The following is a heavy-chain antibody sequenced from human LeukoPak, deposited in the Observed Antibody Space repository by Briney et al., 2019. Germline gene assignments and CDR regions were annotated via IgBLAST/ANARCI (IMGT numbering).Heavy chain of an antibody. J-gene: IGHJ4*02. CDR1: AVSINSANY. CDR2: IYHSGST. CDR3: ARGAYFDSRTYYPFGY. Sequence: PSETLSLTCAVSAVSINSANYWAWIRQPPGKGLEWIGSIYHSGSTYYNPSLESRVSMSVDTSKNQFSLRLISVTAADTAVYYCARGAYFDSRTYYPFGYWGQGTLVTVSS. V-gene: IGHV4-38-2*01. D-gene: IGHD3-22*01.